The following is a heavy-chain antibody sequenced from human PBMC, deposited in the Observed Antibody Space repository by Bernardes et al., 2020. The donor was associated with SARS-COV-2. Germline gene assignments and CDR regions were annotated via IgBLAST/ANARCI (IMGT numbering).Heavy chain of an antibody. CDR2: FNDDTGRI. CDR3: GKDLTAGGLDL. CDR1: GSTFDTYA. V-gene: IGHV3-9*01. Sequence: GGSLRLSCVISGSTFDTYAAHWVRQAPGKGLEWVSGFNDDTGRIDYADSVKGRFTISRDNAKKSLFLQMNSLRPDDTAIYYCGKDLTAGGLDLWGQGTLVTVS. J-gene: IGHJ4*02. D-gene: IGHD2-21*01.